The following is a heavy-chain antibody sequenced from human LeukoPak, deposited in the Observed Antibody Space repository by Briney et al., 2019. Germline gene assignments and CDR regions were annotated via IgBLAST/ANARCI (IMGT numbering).Heavy chain of an antibody. V-gene: IGHV1-18*01. CDR1: GYTFTSYG. D-gene: IGHD5-24*01. Sequence: GASVTVSCKASGYTFTSYGISWVRQAPGQRLEWMGWISAYNGNTNYAQKLQGRVNMTTDTSTSTVYMELRSLRSDDTAVYYCARDLVGLNGYNIDYWGQGTLVTVSS. CDR3: ARDLVGLNGYNIDY. J-gene: IGHJ4*02. CDR2: ISAYNGNT.